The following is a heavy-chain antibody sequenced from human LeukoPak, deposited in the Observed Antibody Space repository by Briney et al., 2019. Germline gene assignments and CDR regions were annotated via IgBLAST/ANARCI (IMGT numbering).Heavy chain of an antibody. J-gene: IGHJ4*02. CDR1: GFTFSSYG. CDR3: AKDRRQWLVAYYFDY. Sequence: GGSLRLSCAASGFTFSSYGMHWVRQAPGKGLEWVVVISYDGSNKYYADSVKGRFTISRDNSKNTLYLQMNSLRAEDTAVYYCAKDRRQWLVAYYFDYWGQGTLVTVSS. CDR2: ISYDGSNK. D-gene: IGHD6-19*01. V-gene: IGHV3-30*18.